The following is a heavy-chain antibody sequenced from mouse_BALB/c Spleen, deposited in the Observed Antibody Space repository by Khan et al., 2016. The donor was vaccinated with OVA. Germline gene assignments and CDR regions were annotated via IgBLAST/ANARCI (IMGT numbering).Heavy chain of an antibody. V-gene: IGHV7-3*02. CDR3: AGVDYGYGFAY. D-gene: IGHD1-2*01. J-gene: IGHJ3*01. Sequence: EVELVESGGGLVEPGGSLRLSCATSGFTFSDYYMSWVRQPPGKALEWLGFIRRKASGYTTEYSASVKGRFTIASDNSQSILYLHMYSLGAEDSATYYCAGVDYGYGFAYWGQGTMVTVSA. CDR1: GFTFSDYY. CDR2: IRRKASGYTT.